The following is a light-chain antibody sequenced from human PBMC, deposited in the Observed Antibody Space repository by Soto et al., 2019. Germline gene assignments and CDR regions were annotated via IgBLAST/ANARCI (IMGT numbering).Light chain of an antibody. CDR2: DAS. J-gene: IGKJ2*01. CDR1: QSFNNW. CDR3: QKSDGY. Sequence: DIQMTQSPSTLSSSVGERVTITCRASQSFNNWLAWYQQQPGKAPKLLIYDASTLQSGVPSRFSGSGSGTEFTLTSSSLQPDDFATYYCQKSDGYFGQGTRLEIK. V-gene: IGKV1-5*01.